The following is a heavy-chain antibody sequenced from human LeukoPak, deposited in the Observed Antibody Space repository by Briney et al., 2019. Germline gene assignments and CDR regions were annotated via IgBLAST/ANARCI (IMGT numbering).Heavy chain of an antibody. J-gene: IGHJ4*02. V-gene: IGHV4-59*01. CDR2: IYYSGST. Sequence: PSETLSLTCTVSGGSISSYYWNWLRQPPGKGLEWIGYIYYSGSTNYNPSLKSRVTISVDTSKNQFSLKLSSVTAADTAVYYCARVTDSSSWAYFDQWGQGTLVTVSS. D-gene: IGHD6-13*01. CDR3: ARVTDSSSWAYFDQ. CDR1: GGSISSYY.